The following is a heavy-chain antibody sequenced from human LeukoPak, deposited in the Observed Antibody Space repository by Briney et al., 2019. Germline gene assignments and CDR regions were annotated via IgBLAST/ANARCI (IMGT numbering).Heavy chain of an antibody. Sequence: GGSLRLSCAASGFTFSSYGMHWVRQAPGKGLEWVAFIRYDGSNKYYADSVKGRFTISRDNSKNTLYLQMNSLRVDDSAVYYCARAGTGRWQWHLIDYWGQGILVTVSS. CDR3: ARAGTGRWQWHLIDY. D-gene: IGHD6-19*01. V-gene: IGHV3-30*02. CDR1: GFTFSSYG. J-gene: IGHJ4*01. CDR2: IRYDGSNK.